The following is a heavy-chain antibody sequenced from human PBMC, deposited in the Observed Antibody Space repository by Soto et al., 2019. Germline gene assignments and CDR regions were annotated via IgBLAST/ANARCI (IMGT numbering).Heavy chain of an antibody. D-gene: IGHD3-3*01. J-gene: IGHJ6*02. CDR1: GFTFSSYG. CDR2: ISYDGSNK. CDR3: AKEEARSIWRVHYYYYVMDV. V-gene: IGHV3-30*18. Sequence: GGSLRLSCAASGFTFSSYGVHWVRQAPGKGLEWVAVISYDGSNKYYADSVKGRFTISRDNSKNTLYLQMNSLRAEDTAVYYCAKEEARSIWRVHYYYYVMDVWGQGTTVTVSS.